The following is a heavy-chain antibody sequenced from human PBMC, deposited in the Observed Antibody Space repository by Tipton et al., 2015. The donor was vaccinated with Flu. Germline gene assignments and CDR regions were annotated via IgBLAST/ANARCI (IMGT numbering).Heavy chain of an antibody. V-gene: IGHV3-7*01. CDR3: VKGGYVY. CDR2: IKPDGTTR. CDR1: GFAFSSSW. Sequence: SLRLSCAASGFAFSSSWMTWFRLVSGKGLQSVASIKPDGTTRYYVDSVKGRFTVSRDNAQDSLYLEMNTLRVDDTAVYYCVKGGYVYWGQGTLVTVSS. J-gene: IGHJ4*02. D-gene: IGHD3-16*01.